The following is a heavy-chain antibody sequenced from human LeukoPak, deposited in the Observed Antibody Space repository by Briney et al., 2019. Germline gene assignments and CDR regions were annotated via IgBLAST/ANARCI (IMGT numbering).Heavy chain of an antibody. CDR2: IGHTGSVT. CDR3: AIPPLSGTGSSRPLAGVDV. CDR1: GFAFRNHA. V-gene: IGHV3-48*03. J-gene: IGHJ6*02. Sequence: GGSLRLSCVASGFAFRNHAMNWVRQAPGKGLEWVSYIGHTGSVTSYADSVRGRFTISRDNTKNSLYLQMNSLRAEDTAVYYCAIPPLSGTGSSRPLAGVDVWGQGTMVTVSS. D-gene: IGHD3-10*01.